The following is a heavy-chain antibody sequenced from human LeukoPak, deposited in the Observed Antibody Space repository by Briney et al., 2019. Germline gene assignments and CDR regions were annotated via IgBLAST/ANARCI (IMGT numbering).Heavy chain of an antibody. CDR3: ARQDGNSKYYFDY. Sequence: GESLKISCKGSGYSFTYYWIGWVRQMPRKGLEWMGIIYPGDSDARYRPSFQGQVTISVDKSISTAYLQWSSLKASDTAMYYCARQDGNSKYYFDYWGQGTLATVSS. CDR1: GYSFTYYW. D-gene: IGHD1-1*01. V-gene: IGHV5-51*01. J-gene: IGHJ4*02. CDR2: IYPGDSDA.